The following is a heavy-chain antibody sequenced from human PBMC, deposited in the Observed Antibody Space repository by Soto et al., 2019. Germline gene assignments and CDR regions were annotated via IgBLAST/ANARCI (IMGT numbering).Heavy chain of an antibody. CDR2: INPNSGGT. V-gene: IGHV1-2*02. D-gene: IGHD3-3*01. J-gene: IGHJ4*02. CDR3: ACGPDYDFWSGPNS. CDR1: GYTFTDYY. Sequence: QVQLVQSGAEVKKPGASVKVSCKASGYTFTDYYIHWVRQAPGQGLEWMGWINPNSGGTNYAQKFQGRVTMTRDTSISTAYMELSWLRSDDTAVYYCACGPDYDFWSGPNSWGQGTLVTVSS.